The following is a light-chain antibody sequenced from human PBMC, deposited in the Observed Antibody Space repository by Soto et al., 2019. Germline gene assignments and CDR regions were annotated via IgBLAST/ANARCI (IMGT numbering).Light chain of an antibody. Sequence: EVVMTQSPDTLSVSPGERATLSCRASQSVSSSLAWYQQKLGQAPRLLIYGASTRATGISAKFSGSGSGTEFTLTISSLQSEDFAIYYCQQYNNWPRTFGQGTRVEIK. CDR1: QSVSSS. CDR3: QQYNNWPRT. J-gene: IGKJ1*01. V-gene: IGKV3-15*01. CDR2: GAS.